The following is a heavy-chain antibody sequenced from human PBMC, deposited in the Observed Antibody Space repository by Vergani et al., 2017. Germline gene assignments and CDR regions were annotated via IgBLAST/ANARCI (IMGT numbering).Heavy chain of an antibody. V-gene: IGHV5-10-1*01. D-gene: IGHD5-12*01. J-gene: IGHJ6*03. CDR2: IDPSDSYT. Sequence: EVQLVQSGAEVKKPGESLKISCKGSGYSFTSYWISWVRQMPGKGLEWMGRIDPSDSYTNYSPSFQGHVTISADKSISTAYLQWSSLKASDTAMYYCASYGSVATTLGYYYYYMDVWGKGP. CDR1: GYSFTSYW. CDR3: ASYGSVATTLGYYYYYMDV.